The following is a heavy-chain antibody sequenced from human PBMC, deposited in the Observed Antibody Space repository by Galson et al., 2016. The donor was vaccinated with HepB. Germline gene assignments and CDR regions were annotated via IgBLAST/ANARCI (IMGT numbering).Heavy chain of an antibody. CDR3: SRGTAFVWETPGY. J-gene: IGHJ4*02. V-gene: IGHV4-61*02. CDR1: GGSIRSGNYY. Sequence: TLSLTCTVSGGSIRSGNYYWSWLRQPAGKGLEWIGRIRVNRDTDYNPSLKSRVTISADTSKNQFSLNLTSVTAADSAVYYCSRGTAFVWETPGYWGQGTRVTVSS. CDR2: IRVNRDT. D-gene: IGHD2/OR15-2a*01.